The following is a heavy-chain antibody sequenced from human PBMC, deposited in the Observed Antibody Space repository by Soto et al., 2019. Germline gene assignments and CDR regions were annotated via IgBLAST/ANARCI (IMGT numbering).Heavy chain of an antibody. CDR2: IIPIFGTA. CDR3: ARGGSSGWYSDGYNWFDP. V-gene: IGHV1-69*06. D-gene: IGHD6-19*01. Sequence: QVQLVQSGAEVKKPGSSVKVSCKASGGTFSSYAISWVRQAPGQGLEWMGGIIPIFGTANYAQKFQGRVTITADKHTSTAYMELSSLRSEDTDVYYCARGGSSGWYSDGYNWFDPWGQGTLVTFSS. J-gene: IGHJ5*02. CDR1: GGTFSSYA.